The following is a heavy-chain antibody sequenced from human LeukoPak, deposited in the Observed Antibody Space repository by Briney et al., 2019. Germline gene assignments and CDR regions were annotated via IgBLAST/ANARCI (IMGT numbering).Heavy chain of an antibody. Sequence: ASVKVTCNASGFTFTSSAMQWVRQARGQRLEWIGWIVVGSGNTNYAQKFQERVTITRDMSTSTAYMGLSSLRSEDTAVYYCAADRSGVVGATTRSDWFDPWGQGTLVTVSS. J-gene: IGHJ5*02. D-gene: IGHD1-26*01. CDR1: GFTFTSSA. CDR3: AADRSGVVGATTRSDWFDP. V-gene: IGHV1-58*02. CDR2: IVVGSGNT.